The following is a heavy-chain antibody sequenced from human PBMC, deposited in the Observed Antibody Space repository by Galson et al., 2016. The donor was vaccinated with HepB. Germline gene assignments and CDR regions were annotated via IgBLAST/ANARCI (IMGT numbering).Heavy chain of an antibody. D-gene: IGHD1-1*01. CDR2: ISNDGSNK. V-gene: IGHV3-30-3*01. Sequence: SLRLSCADSGFIFRSYAMNWVRHAPGKGLEWLAVISNDGSNKYFADSVKGRFTISRDNSKNTLYLQMNSLRAEDTAVYYCARFIASPWNDYYYYGMDVWGKGTTVTVSS. CDR1: GFIFRSYA. J-gene: IGHJ6*04. CDR3: ARFIASPWNDYYYYGMDV.